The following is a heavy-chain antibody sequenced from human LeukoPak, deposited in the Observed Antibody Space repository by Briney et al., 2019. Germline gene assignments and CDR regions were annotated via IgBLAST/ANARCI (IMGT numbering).Heavy chain of an antibody. J-gene: IGHJ4*02. CDR3: AREFSGADGDFWSGYYEVYFDY. D-gene: IGHD3-3*01. Sequence: ASVKVSCKASGGTFSSYAISWVRQAPGQGLEWMGGIIPIFCTANYAQKFQGRVTITADESTSTAYLELSSLRSEDTAVYYCAREFSGADGDFWSGYYEVYFDYWGQGTLVTVSS. V-gene: IGHV1-69*13. CDR1: GGTFSSYA. CDR2: IIPIFCTA.